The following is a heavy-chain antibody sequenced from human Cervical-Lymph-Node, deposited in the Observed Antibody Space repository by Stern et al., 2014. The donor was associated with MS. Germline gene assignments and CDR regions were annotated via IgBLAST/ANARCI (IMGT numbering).Heavy chain of an antibody. CDR2: ISYYENNK. CDR1: GYTFSRYA. CDR3: ARLAVSGFDY. J-gene: IGHJ4*02. D-gene: IGHD6-19*01. Sequence: QEQLVESGGGVVPFGRPLRLSCAASGYTFSRYAMHWVRPAPGKGLEWVAMISYYENNKYHADSVKGRFTISRDNSKNTLYLQMNSLRVEDTAVYYCARLAVSGFDYWGQGTLVIVSS. V-gene: IGHV3-30-3*01.